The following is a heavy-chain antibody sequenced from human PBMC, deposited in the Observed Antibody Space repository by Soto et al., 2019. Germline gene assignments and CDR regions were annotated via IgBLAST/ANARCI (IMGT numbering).Heavy chain of an antibody. Sequence: HPGGSLRLSCAASGFTFSSYWMHWFRQAPGKGLMWVSRINSGGGTTTYADSVKGRFTISRDNAKNTLYLQMNGLRVEDTAVYYCARWFTYGNFDYFDYWGQGTQVTVSS. D-gene: IGHD3-10*01. J-gene: IGHJ4*02. CDR1: GFTFSSYW. CDR2: INSGGGTT. V-gene: IGHV3-74*01. CDR3: ARWFTYGNFDYFDY.